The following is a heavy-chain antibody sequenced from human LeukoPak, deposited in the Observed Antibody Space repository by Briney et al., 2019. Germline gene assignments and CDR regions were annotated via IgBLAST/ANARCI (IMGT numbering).Heavy chain of an antibody. CDR2: IYYSGST. CDR1: GDSISTYY. CDR3: ARGVGYNYRLYHFDY. J-gene: IGHJ4*02. D-gene: IGHD5-24*01. V-gene: IGHV4-59*08. Sequence: SETLSLTCTVSGDSISTYYWNWIRQPPGKGLEWIGYIYYSGSTSYNPSLKSRVTISVDTSKNQFSLKLSSVTAADTAFYYCARGVGYNYRLYHFDYWGQGTLVTVSS.